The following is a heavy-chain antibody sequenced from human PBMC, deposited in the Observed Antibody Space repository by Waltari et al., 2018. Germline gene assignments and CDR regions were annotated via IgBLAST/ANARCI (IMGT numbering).Heavy chain of an antibody. CDR1: GFTLRCYR. J-gene: IGHJ4*02. Sequence: EVQLVESGGGLVKPGGSLRLSCAASGFTLRCYRMNWVRPAPGKGLEWVSSISSSSSYIYYADSVKGRFTISRDNAKNSLYLQMNSLRAEDTAVYYCAIDPPYYDILTGLDYWGQGTLVTVSS. V-gene: IGHV3-21*01. CDR2: ISSSSSYI. CDR3: AIDPPYYDILTGLDY. D-gene: IGHD3-9*01.